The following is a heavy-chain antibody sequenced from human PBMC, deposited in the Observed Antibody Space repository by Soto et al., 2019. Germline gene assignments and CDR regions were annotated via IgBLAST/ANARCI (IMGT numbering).Heavy chain of an antibody. CDR3: ARGKSPDSSGPPDYYYGMDV. CDR1: GGTFSSYA. CDR2: IIPIFGTA. V-gene: IGHV1-69*13. D-gene: IGHD3-22*01. J-gene: IGHJ6*02. Sequence: SVQVSCKASGGTFSSYAISWVRQAPGQGLEWMGGIIPIFGTANYAQKFQGRVTITADESTSTAYMELSSLRSEDTAVYYCARGKSPDSSGPPDYYYGMDVWGQGTTVTVSS.